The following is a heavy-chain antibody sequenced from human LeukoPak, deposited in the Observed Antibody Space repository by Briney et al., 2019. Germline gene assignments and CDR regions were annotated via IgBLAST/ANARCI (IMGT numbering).Heavy chain of an antibody. Sequence: GESLKISCKGSGYTFISYWIGWVRQTPGKGLEWMGIIYPGDSDPRYSPSFQGQVTISADKSISTAYLQWSSLKASDTAMYYCARQDEGYYYDSSGPDYWGQGTLVTVSS. CDR2: IYPGDSDP. V-gene: IGHV5-51*01. J-gene: IGHJ4*02. CDR1: GYTFISYW. D-gene: IGHD3-22*01. CDR3: ARQDEGYYYDSSGPDY.